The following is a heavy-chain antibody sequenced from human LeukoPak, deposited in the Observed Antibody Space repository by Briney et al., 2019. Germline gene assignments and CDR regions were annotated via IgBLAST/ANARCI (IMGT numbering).Heavy chain of an antibody. D-gene: IGHD2-2*01. CDR3: ARGAQPIYYYYMDV. J-gene: IGHJ6*03. Sequence: SETLSLTCAVYGGSLSGYYWSWIRQPPGKGLEWIGEINHSGSTNYNPSLKSRVTISVDTSKNQFSLKLSSVTAADTAVYYCARGAQPIYYYYMDVWGKGTTVTVSS. CDR2: INHSGST. V-gene: IGHV4-34*01. CDR1: GGSLSGYY.